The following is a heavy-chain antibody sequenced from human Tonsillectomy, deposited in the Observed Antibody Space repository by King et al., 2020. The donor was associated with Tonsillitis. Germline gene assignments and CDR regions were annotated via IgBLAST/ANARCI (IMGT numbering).Heavy chain of an antibody. J-gene: IGHJ3*02. V-gene: IGHV3-11*05. CDR3: AGVRVLITMVRGGPDAFDI. D-gene: IGHD3-10*01. Sequence: VQLVESGGGLVKPGGSLRLSCAASGFTFSDYYMSWIRQAPGKGLEWVSYISSSSSYTNYADSVKGRFTISRDNAKNSLYLQMNSLRAEDTAVYYCAGVRVLITMVRGGPDAFDIWGQGTMVTVSS. CDR2: ISSSSSYT. CDR1: GFTFSDYY.